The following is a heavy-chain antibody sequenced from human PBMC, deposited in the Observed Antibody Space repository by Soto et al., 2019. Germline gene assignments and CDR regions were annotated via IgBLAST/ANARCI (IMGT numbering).Heavy chain of an antibody. CDR3: AHRSGSNALDN. J-gene: IGHJ4*02. D-gene: IGHD3-10*01. V-gene: IGHV2-5*02. CDR1: GFSLSTSGVG. Sequence: QITLKESGPTLVKPTQTLTLTCTFSGFSLSTSGVGVGWIRQPPGKALEWLALIYWDDDKRYSPSLKSRLTITKDTSKNPVVLTMTNMNPVDTATYYCAHRSGSNALDNWGQGTLVTVSS. CDR2: IYWDDDK.